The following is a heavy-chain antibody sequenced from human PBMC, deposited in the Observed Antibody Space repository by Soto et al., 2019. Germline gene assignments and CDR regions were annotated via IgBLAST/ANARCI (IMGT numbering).Heavy chain of an antibody. CDR2: IWYDGSNT. Sequence: QVQLVESGGGVVQPGRSLRLSCAASGFTFSSYGMHWVRQAPGKGLEWVAVIWYDGSNTYYADSVKGRFTISRDNSKNTLYLQMSSLRAEDTAVYYCARAYYYESSGYYRRGFYFDYWGQGTLVTVSS. J-gene: IGHJ4*02. D-gene: IGHD3-22*01. V-gene: IGHV3-33*01. CDR3: ARAYYYESSGYYRRGFYFDY. CDR1: GFTFSSYG.